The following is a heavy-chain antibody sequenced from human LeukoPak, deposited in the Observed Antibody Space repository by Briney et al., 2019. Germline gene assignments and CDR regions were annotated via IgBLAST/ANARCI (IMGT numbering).Heavy chain of an antibody. J-gene: IGHJ6*02. V-gene: IGHV1-2*02. CDR1: GYTFTGYY. CDR3: ARDGDGFNYYYYGMDV. D-gene: IGHD5-24*01. CDR2: INPNSGGT. Sequence: ASVKVSCKASGYTFTGYYMHWVRQAPGQGLEWMGWINPNSGGTNYAQKFQGRVTMTRDTSISTAYMELSRLRSDDTAVYYCARDGDGFNYYYYGMDVWGPGTTVTVSS.